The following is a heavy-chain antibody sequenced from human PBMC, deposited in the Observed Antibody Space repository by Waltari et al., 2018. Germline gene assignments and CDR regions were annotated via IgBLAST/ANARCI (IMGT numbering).Heavy chain of an antibody. CDR1: GFTFSSND. CDR3: ATISSVAIH. J-gene: IGHJ6*02. CDR2: ISSTGDT. V-gene: IGHV3-13*01. Sequence: EVQLVESGGGLVQPGGSLRLSCAASGFTFSSNDMHWVRQATGKGLECVSAISSTGDTYYAASVRGRFTISRENAQRSVYLQMNSLRAGDTALYYCATISSVAIHWGQGTTVTVSS. D-gene: IGHD2-15*01.